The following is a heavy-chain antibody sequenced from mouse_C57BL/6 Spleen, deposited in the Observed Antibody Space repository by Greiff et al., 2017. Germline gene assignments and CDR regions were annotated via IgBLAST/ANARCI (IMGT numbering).Heavy chain of an antibody. V-gene: IGHV6-3*01. CDR2: IRLKSDNYAT. J-gene: IGHJ3*01. CDR1: GFTFSNYW. CDR3: TALTGTWFAY. D-gene: IGHD4-1*01. Sequence: DVQLVESGGGLVQPGGSMKLSCVASGFTFSNYWMNWVRQSPEKGLEWVAQIRLKSDNYATHYAESVKGRFTISRDDSKSSVYLQMNNLRAEDTGIYYCTALTGTWFAYWGQGTLVTVSA.